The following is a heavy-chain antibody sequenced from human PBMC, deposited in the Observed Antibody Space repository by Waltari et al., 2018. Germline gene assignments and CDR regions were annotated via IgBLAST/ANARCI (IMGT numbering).Heavy chain of an antibody. CDR1: GFTFSRYA. V-gene: IGHV3-33*06. CDR2: IGYDGSYK. Sequence: QVQLVESGGGVVQPGRSLRLSCAASGFTFSRYAMHWVRQAPGKGLEWVAGIGYDGSYKVYADPVKGRCSISRDNPKNTLHLQMDSLRAEDSAIYYCAKDGSASRLVRYYLDSWGPGTLVTVSS. J-gene: IGHJ4*02. CDR3: AKDGSASRLVRYYLDS. D-gene: IGHD2-8*02.